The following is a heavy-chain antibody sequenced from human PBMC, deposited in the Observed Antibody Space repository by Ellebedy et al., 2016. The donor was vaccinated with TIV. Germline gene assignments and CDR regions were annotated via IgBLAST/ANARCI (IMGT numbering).Heavy chain of an antibody. CDR3: VKDQERGFGH. J-gene: IGHJ4*02. CDR1: GFTFSNYA. V-gene: IGHV3-23*01. CDR2: IRDNSDRT. Sequence: PGGSLRLSCAASGFTFSNYAMNWVRQAPGKGLEWVSTIRDNSDRTYYADSVKGRFTISRDNSKNTLYLQMNSLRAEDTAIYYCVKDQERGFGHWGQGTLVTVSS.